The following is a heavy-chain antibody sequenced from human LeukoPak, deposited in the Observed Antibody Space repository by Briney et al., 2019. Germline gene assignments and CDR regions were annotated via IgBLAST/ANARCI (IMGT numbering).Heavy chain of an antibody. J-gene: IGHJ4*02. CDR1: GYTLTELS. Sequence: ASVKVSCKVSGYTLTELSMHWVRQAPGKRLEWMGGFDPEDGETIYAQKFQGRVTMTEDTSTDTAYMELSSLRSEDTAVYYCATARIAVAGTNFDYWGQGTLVTVSS. CDR2: FDPEDGET. CDR3: ATARIAVAGTNFDY. D-gene: IGHD6-19*01. V-gene: IGHV1-24*01.